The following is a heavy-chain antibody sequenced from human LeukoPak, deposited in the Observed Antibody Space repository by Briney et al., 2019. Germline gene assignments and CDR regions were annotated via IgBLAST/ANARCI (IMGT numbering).Heavy chain of an antibody. CDR2: MIPILGTA. V-gene: IGHV1-69*10. CDR3: ARAEGGSSSWYRSWFDP. CDR1: GGTVTSYA. D-gene: IGHD6-13*01. J-gene: IGHJ5*02. Sequence: ASEKVSCKAAGGTVTSYAISWGRQAPRPGLGWKGGMIPILGTANNAQQFHDRLTITSVKSTSNAYIELRSPGSDATAAYYCARAEGGSSSWYRSWFDPWGQGTLVTVSS.